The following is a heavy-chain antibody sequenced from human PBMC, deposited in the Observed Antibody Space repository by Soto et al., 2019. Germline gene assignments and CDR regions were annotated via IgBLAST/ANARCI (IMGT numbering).Heavy chain of an antibody. Sequence: SSETLSLTCTVSGGSISSGGYSWTWIRQSPGKGLEWIGYTYQSGSAYYNPSLKSRVTISVDRFKNQFSLNLTSVTAADTAVYYCARDYYGMDVWGQGTTVTVSS. CDR2: TYQSGSA. CDR3: ARDYYGMDV. J-gene: IGHJ6*02. V-gene: IGHV4-30-2*06. CDR1: GGSISSGGYS.